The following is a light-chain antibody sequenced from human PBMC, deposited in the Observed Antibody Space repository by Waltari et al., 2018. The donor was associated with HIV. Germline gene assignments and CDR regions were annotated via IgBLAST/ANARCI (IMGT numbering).Light chain of an antibody. V-gene: IGKV3-20*01. CDR2: SAS. J-gene: IGKJ4*01. CDR1: QSINKRF. CDR3: QHSGSSPGVT. Sequence: EIALTQSPVTLSLSPGERATPPCRASQSINKRFLGWYQQKPGQAPRLLIYSASSRTGGTPDRFSGSGSGTDFTLTINRLEPEDFAVYYCQHSGSSPGVTFGGGTKVDIK.